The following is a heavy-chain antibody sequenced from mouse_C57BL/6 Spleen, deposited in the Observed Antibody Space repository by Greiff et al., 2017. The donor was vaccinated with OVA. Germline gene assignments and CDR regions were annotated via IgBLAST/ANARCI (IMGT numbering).Heavy chain of an antibody. V-gene: IGHV3-6*01. CDR2: ISYDGSN. CDR1: GYSITSGYY. D-gene: IGHD1-1*01. CDR3: ASFYYYGSSYDWYFDV. J-gene: IGHJ1*03. Sequence: DVQLQESGPGLVKPSQSLSLTCSVTGYSITSGYYWNWIRQFPGNKLEWMGYISYDGSNNYNPSLKNRISITRDTSKNQFFLKLNSVTTEDTATYYCASFYYYGSSYDWYFDVWGTGTTVTVSS.